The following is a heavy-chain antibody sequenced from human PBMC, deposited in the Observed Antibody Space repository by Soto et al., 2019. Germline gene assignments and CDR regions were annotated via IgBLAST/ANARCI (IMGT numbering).Heavy chain of an antibody. CDR3: AKDPNCSGGSCYQYNWFDS. D-gene: IGHD2-15*01. CDR2: ISGSGGST. CDR1: GFTFSSYA. Sequence: GGSLRLSCAASGFTFSSYAMSWVRQAPGKGLEWVSAISGSGGSTYYADSVKGRFTISRDNSKNTLYLQMNSLRAEDTAVYYCAKDPNCSGGSCYQYNWFDSWGQGTLVTVSS. V-gene: IGHV3-23*01. J-gene: IGHJ5*01.